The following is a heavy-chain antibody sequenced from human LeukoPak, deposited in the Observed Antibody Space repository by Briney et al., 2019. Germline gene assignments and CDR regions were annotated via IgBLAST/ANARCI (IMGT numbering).Heavy chain of an antibody. J-gene: IGHJ1*01. D-gene: IGHD1-14*01. CDR3: ARDSSEFRSLLFH. CDR1: GGTFSSYA. V-gene: IGHV1-69*13. CDR2: IIPIFGTA. Sequence: GASVKVSCKASGGTFSSYAISWVRQAPGQGLEWMGGIIPIFGTANYAQKFRGRVTITADESTSTAYVELSSLRSEDTAVYYCARDSSEFRSLLFHWSQGTLVTVSS.